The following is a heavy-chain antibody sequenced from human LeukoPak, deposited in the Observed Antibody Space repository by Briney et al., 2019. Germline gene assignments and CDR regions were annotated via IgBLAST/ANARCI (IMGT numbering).Heavy chain of an antibody. D-gene: IGHD1-1*01. Sequence: SETLSLTCTVSGGSISRYYWSWLRQPAGKGLEGIGRIYTSGSTNYNPSLKSRVTMSVDTSKNQFSLKLSSVTAADTAVYYCARDVRLKYDAFDIWGQGTMVTVSS. J-gene: IGHJ3*02. CDR1: GGSISRYY. CDR3: ARDVRLKYDAFDI. V-gene: IGHV4-4*07. CDR2: IYTSGST.